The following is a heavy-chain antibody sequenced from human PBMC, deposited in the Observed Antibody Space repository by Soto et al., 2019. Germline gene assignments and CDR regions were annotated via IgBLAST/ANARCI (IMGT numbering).Heavy chain of an antibody. D-gene: IGHD3-9*01. CDR3: AHRSYDILTGYGVYLY. Sequence: QITLKESGPTLVKPTQTLTLTCTFSGFSRSTSGVGVGWIRQPPGKALEWLALIYWDDDKRYSPSLKSRLTSTKHTSNKHVVLKMNHMEPVDTSAYYCAHRSYDILTGYGVYLYWGQGTLVTVSS. V-gene: IGHV2-5*02. CDR2: IYWDDDK. J-gene: IGHJ4*02. CDR1: GFSRSTSGVG.